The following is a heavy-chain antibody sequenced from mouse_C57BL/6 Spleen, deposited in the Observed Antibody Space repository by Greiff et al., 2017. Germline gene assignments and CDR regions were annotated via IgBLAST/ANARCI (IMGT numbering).Heavy chain of an antibody. D-gene: IGHD2-4*01. V-gene: IGHV1-9*01. J-gene: IGHJ4*01. Sequence: VQLQQSGAELMKPGASVKLSCKATGYTFTGYWIEWVKQRPGHGLDWIGEILPGSGSTNYNEKFKGQATFTADPSANTAYMQLSSLTTEDSAIYYCARAYDYDGYYYAMDDWGQGTSVTVSS. CDR3: ARAYDYDGYYYAMDD. CDR1: GYTFTGYW. CDR2: ILPGSGST.